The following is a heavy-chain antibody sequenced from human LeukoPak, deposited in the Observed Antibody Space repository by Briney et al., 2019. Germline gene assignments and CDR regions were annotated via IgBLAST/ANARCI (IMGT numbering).Heavy chain of an antibody. CDR3: TTDATYCSGGSCYLGY. Sequence: GGSLRLSCAASGFTFSSYSMNWVRQAPGKGLEWVSSISSSSSYIYYADSVKGRFTISRDNAKNSLYLQMNSLRAEDTAVYYCTTDATYCSGGSCYLGYWGQGTLVTVSS. V-gene: IGHV3-21*01. CDR1: GFTFSSYS. D-gene: IGHD2-15*01. J-gene: IGHJ4*02. CDR2: ISSSSSYI.